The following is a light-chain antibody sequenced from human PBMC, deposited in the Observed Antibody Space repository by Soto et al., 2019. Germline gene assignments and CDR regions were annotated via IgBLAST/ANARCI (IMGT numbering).Light chain of an antibody. CDR2: KAS. Sequence: DIQMTQSPSTLSASVGDRVAITCRASQNIDIWLSWYQQKPGKAPKLLIYKASTLKSGVPSRFSGSGSGTDFTLTISCLQSEDFATYYCQQYYSYPPITFGQGTRLEI. CDR3: QQYYSYPPIT. V-gene: IGKV1-5*03. CDR1: QNIDIW. J-gene: IGKJ5*01.